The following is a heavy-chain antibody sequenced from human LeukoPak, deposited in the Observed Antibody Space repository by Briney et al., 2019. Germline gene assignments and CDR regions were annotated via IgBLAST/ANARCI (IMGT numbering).Heavy chain of an antibody. V-gene: IGHV3-20*04. J-gene: IGHJ3*02. D-gene: IGHD3-22*01. Sequence: GGSLRLSXAASGFTFDDYGVSWVRQAPGKGLEWVSGINWNGGSTGYADSVKGRFTISRDNAKNSLYLLMNSLRAEDTALYYCARDRTTRGNNYYDSSVYYRTDALDIWGQGTMVTVSS. CDR1: GFTFDDYG. CDR2: INWNGGST. CDR3: ARDRTTRGNNYYDSSVYYRTDALDI.